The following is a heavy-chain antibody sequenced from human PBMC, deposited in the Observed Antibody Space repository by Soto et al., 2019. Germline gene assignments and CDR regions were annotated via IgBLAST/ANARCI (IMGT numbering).Heavy chain of an antibody. V-gene: IGHV4-34*01. CDR1: GGSFSGYY. D-gene: IGHD1-26*01. Sequence: SETLSLTSAVYGGSFSGYYWGWIREPPGKGLECIGEINHSLSTNYNPSLKSLVTISVDTSKNQFSLKLSSVTAADTAGYYCARHSRGSFYDYFFDSCGQGTLVNVSS. CDR2: INHSLST. J-gene: IGHJ4*02. CDR3: ARHSRGSFYDYFFDS.